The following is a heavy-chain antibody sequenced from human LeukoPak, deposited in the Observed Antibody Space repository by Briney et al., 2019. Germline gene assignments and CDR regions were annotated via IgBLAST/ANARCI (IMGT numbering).Heavy chain of an antibody. V-gene: IGHV3-21*01. Sequence: GGSLRLSCAASGFTFSSYSMNWVRQAPGKGLEWVSSISSSSSYIYYADSVKGRFTISRDNAKNSLYLQMNSLRAEDTAVYYCAKDRSSWYSYYYYYMDVWGKGTTVTVSS. D-gene: IGHD6-13*01. J-gene: IGHJ6*03. CDR1: GFTFSSYS. CDR3: AKDRSSWYSYYYYYMDV. CDR2: ISSSSSYI.